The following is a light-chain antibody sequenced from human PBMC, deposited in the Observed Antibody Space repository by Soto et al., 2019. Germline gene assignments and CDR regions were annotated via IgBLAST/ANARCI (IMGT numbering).Light chain of an antibody. J-gene: IGKJ4*01. CDR3: QQYVNWPPLT. Sequence: EIVLTQSPANLSASPGERATLSCRASQSVRSNLAWYQQKPGQAPRLLIFGATTRATNISARFTGSGSGTEFTLTISSLQSEDFAVYYCQQYVNWPPLTFGGGTKVEIK. V-gene: IGKV3-15*01. CDR1: QSVRSN. CDR2: GAT.